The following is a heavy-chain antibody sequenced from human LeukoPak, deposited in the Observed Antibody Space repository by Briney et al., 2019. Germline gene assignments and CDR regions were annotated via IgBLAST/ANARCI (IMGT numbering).Heavy chain of an antibody. V-gene: IGHV4-59*01. Sequence: SETLSLTCTVSGGSISSYYWSWIRQPPGKGLEWIGYIYYGGSTNYNPSLKSRVTISVDTSKNQFSLKLSSVTAADTAVYYCARAPVVTEYYFDYWGQGTLVTVSS. CDR2: IYYGGST. D-gene: IGHD4-23*01. CDR3: ARAPVVTEYYFDY. CDR1: GGSISSYY. J-gene: IGHJ4*02.